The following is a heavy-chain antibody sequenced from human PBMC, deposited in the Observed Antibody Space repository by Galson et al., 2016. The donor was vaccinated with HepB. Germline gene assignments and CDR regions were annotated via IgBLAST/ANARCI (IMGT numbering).Heavy chain of an antibody. D-gene: IGHD1-14*01. CDR1: GDSVSSNSAA. Sequence: CAISGDSVSSNSAAWNWIRQSPSRGLEWLGRTYYRSKWYNNYAVSVKSRIIINPDTSKNQFSLQLNSVTPEDTAMYFCASDLSGIPDFWGQGTLVTVSS. J-gene: IGHJ4*02. CDR2: TYYRSKWYN. V-gene: IGHV6-1*01. CDR3: ASDLSGIPDF.